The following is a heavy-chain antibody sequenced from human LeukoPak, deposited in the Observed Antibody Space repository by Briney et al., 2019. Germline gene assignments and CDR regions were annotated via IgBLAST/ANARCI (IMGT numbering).Heavy chain of an antibody. D-gene: IGHD4-17*01. J-gene: IGHJ4*02. CDR1: GGSISSGDYY. CDR3: ARWHGDYVHYFDY. CDR2: IYYSGST. Sequence: SQTLSLTCTVSGGSISSGDYYWSWIRQPPGKGLEWIGYIYYSGSTYYNPSLKSRVTVSVDTSKNQFSLKLSSVTAADTAVYYCARWHGDYVHYFDYWGQGTLVTVSS. V-gene: IGHV4-30-4*01.